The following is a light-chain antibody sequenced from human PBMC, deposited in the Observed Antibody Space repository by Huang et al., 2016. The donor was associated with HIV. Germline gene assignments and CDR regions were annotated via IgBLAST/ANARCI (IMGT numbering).Light chain of an antibody. Sequence: DIRMTQSPSSLSAFFGDRVTITCRASQNINTYLNWYQQKPGEGPKLLIYSTYTLQTGVPSRVRGSGSGTDFTLTISSLQPEDFATYYCQQSYNSPYTFGRGTKLEIK. CDR3: QQSYNSPYT. CDR2: STY. J-gene: IGKJ2*01. V-gene: IGKV1-39*01. CDR1: QNINTY.